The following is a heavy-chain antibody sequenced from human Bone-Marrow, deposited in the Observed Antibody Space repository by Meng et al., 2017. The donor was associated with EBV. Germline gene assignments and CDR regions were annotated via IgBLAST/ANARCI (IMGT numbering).Heavy chain of an antibody. CDR2: VSASGDTT. V-gene: IGHV3-23*04. Sequence: EVHLVESGGGLVQPGGSLRLSCAASGFMFSDLAMTWVRQAPGKGLEWVSGVSASGDTTFYADSVKGRFTVSRDNSKNTLYLQMNSLRAEDTAVYYCTKWNGYGAHWDHGTLVTVSS. J-gene: IGHJ4*01. CDR1: GFMFSDLA. D-gene: IGHD4-17*01. CDR3: TKWNGYGAH.